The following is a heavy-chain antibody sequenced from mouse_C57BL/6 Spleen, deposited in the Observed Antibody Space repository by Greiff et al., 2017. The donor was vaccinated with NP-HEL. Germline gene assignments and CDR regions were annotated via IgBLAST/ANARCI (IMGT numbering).Heavy chain of an antibody. CDR3: ARNDGLTEFDV. CDR1: GFTFSDYG. J-gene: IGHJ1*03. V-gene: IGHV5-17*01. CDR2: ISSGSSTI. Sequence: EVMLVESGGGLVKPGGSLKLSCAASGFTFSDYGMHWVRQAPEKGLEWVAYISSGSSTIYYADTVKGRFTISRDNAKNTLFLQMTSLRSEDTAMYYCARNDGLTEFDVWGTGTTVTVSS. D-gene: IGHD2-3*01.